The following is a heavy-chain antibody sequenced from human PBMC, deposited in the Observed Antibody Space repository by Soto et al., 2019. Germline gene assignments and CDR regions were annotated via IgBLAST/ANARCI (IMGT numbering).Heavy chain of an antibody. CDR1: GFTFSSYA. Sequence: GGSLRLSCAASGFTFSSYAMSWVRQAPGKGLEWVSAISGSGGSTHYADSVKGRFTISRDNSKNTLYLQMNSLRAEDTAVYYCAKDHWIAAAGRAYYGMDVRGQGTTVTVSS. J-gene: IGHJ6*02. D-gene: IGHD6-13*01. V-gene: IGHV3-23*01. CDR3: AKDHWIAAAGRAYYGMDV. CDR2: ISGSGGST.